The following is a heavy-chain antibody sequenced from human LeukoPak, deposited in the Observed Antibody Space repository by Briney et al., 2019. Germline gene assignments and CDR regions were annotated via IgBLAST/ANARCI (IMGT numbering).Heavy chain of an antibody. J-gene: IGHJ4*02. D-gene: IGHD2-2*01. V-gene: IGHV3-21*01. CDR1: GFTFSSYS. CDR3: ARVCSSTSCNGYYFDY. CDR2: ISSSSSYI. Sequence: WGSLRLSCAASGFTFSSYSMNWVRQAPGKGLEWVSFISSSSSYIYYADSVKGRFAISRDNAKNSLYLQMISLRAEDTAVYYCARVCSSTSCNGYYFDYWGQGTLVTVSS.